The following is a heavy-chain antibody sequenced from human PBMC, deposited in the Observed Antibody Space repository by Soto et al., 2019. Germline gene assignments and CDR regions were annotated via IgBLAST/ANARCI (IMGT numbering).Heavy chain of an antibody. CDR3: ARDGVYGSGSYDAFDI. D-gene: IGHD3-10*01. CDR2: ISAYNGNT. Sequence: ASVKVSCKASGYTFTSYGISWVRQAPGQGLEWMGWISAYNGNTNYAQKLQGRVTMATDTSTSTAYMELRSLRSDDTAVYYCARDGVYGSGSYDAFDIWGQGTMVTVSS. J-gene: IGHJ3*02. V-gene: IGHV1-18*01. CDR1: GYTFTSYG.